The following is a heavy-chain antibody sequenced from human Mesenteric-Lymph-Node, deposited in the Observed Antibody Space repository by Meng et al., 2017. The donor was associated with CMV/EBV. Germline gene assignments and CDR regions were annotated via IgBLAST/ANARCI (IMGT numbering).Heavy chain of an antibody. V-gene: IGHV4-59*01. CDR2: IYYSGSI. Sequence: SETLSLTCTVSGGSISNYYWSWIRQSPGKGLEWIGHIYYSGSINYSPSLKSRVTISLDTSKNQFSLKLRSVTAADTAVYFCARDADFKTGLDVWGQGTTGTVSS. CDR1: GGSISNYY. J-gene: IGHJ6*02. D-gene: IGHD3-3*01. CDR3: ARDADFKTGLDV.